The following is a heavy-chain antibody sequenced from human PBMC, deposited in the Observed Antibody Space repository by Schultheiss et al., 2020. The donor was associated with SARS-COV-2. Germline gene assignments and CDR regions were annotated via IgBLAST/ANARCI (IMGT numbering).Heavy chain of an antibody. J-gene: IGHJ6*03. CDR1: GFTFSSYW. CDR3: ARGYYSHYYMDV. D-gene: IGHD4-11*01. V-gene: IGHV3-21*01. CDR2: ISSSSSYI. Sequence: GGSLRLSCAASGFTFSSYWMHWVRQAPGKGLEWVSSISSSSSYIYYADSVKGRFTISRDNAKNTLYLQMNSLRAEDTAVYYCARGYYSHYYMDVWGKGTTVTVSS.